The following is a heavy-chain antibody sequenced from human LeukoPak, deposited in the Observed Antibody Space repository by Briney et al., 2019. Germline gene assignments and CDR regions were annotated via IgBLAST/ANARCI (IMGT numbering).Heavy chain of an antibody. CDR1: GGSFSGYY. CDR2: INHSGST. V-gene: IGHV4-34*01. D-gene: IGHD2-2*01. J-gene: IGHJ6*02. CDR3: ARGVGYCSSTSCYTYYYGMDV. Sequence: KPSETLSLTCAVYGGSFSGYYWSWIRQPPGKGLEWIGEINHSGSTNYNPSLKSRVTISVDTSKNQFSLKLSSVTAADTAVYYCARGVGYCSSTSCYTYYYGMDVWGQGTTVTVSS.